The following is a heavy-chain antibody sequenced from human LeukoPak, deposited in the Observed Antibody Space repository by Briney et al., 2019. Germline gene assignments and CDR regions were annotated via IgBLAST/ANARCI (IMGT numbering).Heavy chain of an antibody. J-gene: IGHJ4*02. D-gene: IGHD2-2*01. V-gene: IGHV4-31*03. CDR2: IYYSGST. CDR1: GGSISSGGYY. Sequence: PSETLSLTCTVSGGSISSGGYYWSWIRQHPGKGLEWIGYIYYSGSTYYNPSLKSRVTISVDTSKNQFSLKLSSVTAADTAVYYCARAARAPSAQPAATCLFDYWGQGTLVTVSS. CDR3: ARAARAPSAQPAATCLFDY.